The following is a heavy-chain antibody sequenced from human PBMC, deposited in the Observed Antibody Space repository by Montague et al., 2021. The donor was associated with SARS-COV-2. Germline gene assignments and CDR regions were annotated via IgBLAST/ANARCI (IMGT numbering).Heavy chain of an antibody. CDR1: GGSLSGYY. CDR3: ARDHDSYGLPFDY. D-gene: IGHD5-18*01. CDR2: INHSGRT. J-gene: IGHJ4*02. V-gene: IGHV4-34*01. Sequence: SETLSHTCAVYGGSLSGYYWSWIRQPPGKGLEWIGEINHSGRTSYNPSLKSRVTMSMDTSKNQFSLKLSSVTAADTAVYYCARDHDSYGLPFDYWGQGTLVTVSS.